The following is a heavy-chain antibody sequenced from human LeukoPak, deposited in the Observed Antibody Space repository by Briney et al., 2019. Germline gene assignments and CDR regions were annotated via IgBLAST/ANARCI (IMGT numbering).Heavy chain of an antibody. D-gene: IGHD4-17*01. J-gene: IGHJ3*02. CDR3: ARGGYGDYSAFDI. CDR2: IYYTGST. Sequence: SRTLCLTCTVSGGSFSSTAYYWGWIRQHPGKGLEWIGYIYYTGSTYYPQSLKGRVTISIDTSKNQFSLKLSSVTAADTAVYYCARGGYGDYSAFDIWGQGTMVTVSS. V-gene: IGHV4-31*02. CDR1: GGSFSSTAYY.